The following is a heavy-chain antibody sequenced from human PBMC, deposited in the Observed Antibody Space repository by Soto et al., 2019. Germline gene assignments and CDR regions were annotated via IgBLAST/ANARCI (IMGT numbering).Heavy chain of an antibody. CDR1: GGSVRKVY. V-gene: IGHV4-59*02. D-gene: IGHD2-15*01. J-gene: IGHJ4*01. CDR3: ARAHAPTLPFDY. CDR2: IFHSGNA. Sequence: SETLSLSCTVSGGSVRKVYWSWSRQPPGKRLEWIGFIFHSGNAKYNPSLKSRVTISIDTSKSQFSLSLDSVTAADTAVYFCARAHAPTLPFDYWGLGTLVTVSS.